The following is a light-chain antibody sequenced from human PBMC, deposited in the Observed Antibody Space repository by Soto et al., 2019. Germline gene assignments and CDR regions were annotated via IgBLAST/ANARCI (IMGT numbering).Light chain of an antibody. CDR2: KTS. V-gene: IGKV1-5*03. J-gene: IGKJ1*01. CDR3: QEYNTTSRT. CDR1: ESIYSW. Sequence: IQMTQSPSTLSASVGDTVTITCRASESIYSWLAWYKQIPGKAPQLLMYKTSTLQSEVPSRFSGSGSGAEYTLTISSLQPDDFATYYCQEYNTTSRTFGQGTRVENK.